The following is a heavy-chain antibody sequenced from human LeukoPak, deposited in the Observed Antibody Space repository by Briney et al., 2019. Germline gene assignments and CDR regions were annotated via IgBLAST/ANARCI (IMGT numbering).Heavy chain of an antibody. CDR1: GYTFTGYY. V-gene: IGHV1-2*02. D-gene: IGHD2-15*01. Sequence: ASVKVSCKASGYTFTGYYMHWVRQAPGQGLEWMGWINPNGGGTNYAQKFQGRVTMTRDTSISTAYMELSRLRSDDTAVYYCARSLCSGGRCYFDYWGQGTLVTVSS. CDR2: INPNGGGT. CDR3: ARSLCSGGRCYFDY. J-gene: IGHJ4*02.